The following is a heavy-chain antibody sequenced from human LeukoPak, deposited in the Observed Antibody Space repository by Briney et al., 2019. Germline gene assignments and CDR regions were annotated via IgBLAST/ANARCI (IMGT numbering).Heavy chain of an antibody. V-gene: IGHV3-21*01. Sequence: GGSLRLSCAASGFTFSSYSMNWVRQAPGKGLEWVSSISSSSSYIYYADSVKGRFTISRDNAKNSLYLQMNSLRAEDTAVYYCARDPGVGSYSPNWFDPWGQGTLVTVSS. CDR1: GFTFSSYS. D-gene: IGHD3-10*01. CDR2: ISSSSSYI. J-gene: IGHJ5*02. CDR3: ARDPGVGSYSPNWFDP.